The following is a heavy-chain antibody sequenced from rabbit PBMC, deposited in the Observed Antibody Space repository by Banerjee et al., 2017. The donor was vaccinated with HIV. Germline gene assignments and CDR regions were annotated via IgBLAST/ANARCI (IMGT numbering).Heavy chain of an antibody. CDR2: IYTGKGRT. J-gene: IGHJ4*01. D-gene: IGHD4-1*01. CDR3: VRVLAGVGTYFNL. CDR1: GLDFSKYY. Sequence: QSLEESGGDLVKPGAALTLTCTASGLDFSKYYMSWVRQAPGKGLEWIGMIYTGKGRTDYASWVNGRFTISRENNQNTLYLQLNSLTAADTATYFCVRVLAGVGTYFNLWGQGTLVTVS. V-gene: IGHV1S7*01.